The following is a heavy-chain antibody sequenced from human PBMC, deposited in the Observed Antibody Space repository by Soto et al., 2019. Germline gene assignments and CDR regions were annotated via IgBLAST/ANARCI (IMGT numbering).Heavy chain of an antibody. CDR2: IIPILGIA. J-gene: IGHJ6*02. V-gene: IGHV1-69*02. Sequence: RASVKGSCKASGGTFSSYTSSWGRQAPGQGLEWMGRIIPILGIANYAQKFQGRVTITADESTSTAYLELSSLRSEDTAVYYCARVSSSSSDYGMDVWGQGTTVTVSS. CDR3: ARVSSSSSDYGMDV. D-gene: IGHD6-6*01. CDR1: GGTFSSYT.